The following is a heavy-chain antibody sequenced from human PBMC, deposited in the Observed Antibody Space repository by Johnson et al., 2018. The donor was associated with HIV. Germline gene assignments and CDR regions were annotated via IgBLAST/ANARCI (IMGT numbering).Heavy chain of an antibody. D-gene: IGHD5-18*01. Sequence: VQLVESGGDLVKPGGSLRLSCASSGFTFSNAWMNWVRQAPGKGLEWVGRIKSKSDGWTTDYAAPVKGRFTISRDDSKNTVYLQMNSLKSDDTAMYYCATDTTMVTMYVEIKGGAFDIWGQGTMVTVSS. CDR3: ATDTTMVTMYVEIKGGAFDI. J-gene: IGHJ3*02. CDR1: GFTFSNAW. CDR2: IKSKSDGWTT. V-gene: IGHV3-15*01.